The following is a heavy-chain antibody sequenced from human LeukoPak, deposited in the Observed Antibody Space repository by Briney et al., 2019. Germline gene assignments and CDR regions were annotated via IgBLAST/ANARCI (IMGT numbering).Heavy chain of an antibody. CDR1: GFTFRNYA. CDR2: ISSSGGSP. D-gene: IGHD6-13*01. CDR3: AKSGSSSWPHFDC. V-gene: IGHV3-23*01. J-gene: IGHJ4*02. Sequence: GGSLRLSCAAPGFTFRNYAMSWVRQAPGKGLEWVSGISSSGGSPDYADSVKGRFTLSRDNSKNTLYLQMNSLRVEDTAIYYCAKSGSSSWPHFDCWGQGTLVTVSP.